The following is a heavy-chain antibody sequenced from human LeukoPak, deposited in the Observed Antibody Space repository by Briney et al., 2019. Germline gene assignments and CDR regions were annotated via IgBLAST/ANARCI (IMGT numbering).Heavy chain of an antibody. J-gene: IGHJ6*03. CDR2: IYYSGST. V-gene: IGHV4-59*01. CDR1: GGSISSYY. D-gene: IGHD3-10*01. CDR3: ARQRRENRFGELLRPYYYYMDV. Sequence: SETLSLTCTVSGGSISSYYWSWIRQPPGKGLEWIGYIYYSGSTNYNPSLKSRVTISVDTSKNQFSLKLSSVTAADTAVYYCARQRRENRFGELLRPYYYYMDVWGKGTTVTISS.